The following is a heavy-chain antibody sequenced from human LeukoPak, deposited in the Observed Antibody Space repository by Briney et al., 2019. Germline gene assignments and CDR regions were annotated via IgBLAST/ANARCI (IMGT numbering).Heavy chain of an antibody. CDR1: GFTFSSYA. CDR2: ISYDGSNR. V-gene: IGHV3-30*01. J-gene: IGHJ4*02. CDR3: GIVLRQASFDY. Sequence: GRSLRLSCAASGFTFSSYAMHWVRQAPGKGLEWVAVISYDGSNRYYADSVKGRFTISRDNSKNTLYLQMNSLRAEDTAVYYCGIVLRQASFDYWGQGTLVTVSS. D-gene: IGHD2/OR15-2a*01.